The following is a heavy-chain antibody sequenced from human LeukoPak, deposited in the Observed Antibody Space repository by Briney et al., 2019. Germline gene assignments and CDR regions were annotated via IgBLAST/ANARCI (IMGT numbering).Heavy chain of an antibody. D-gene: IGHD6-6*01. J-gene: IGHJ5*02. CDR2: INPSGGST. CDR1: GYTFTSYY. Sequence: ASVKVSCKASGYTFTSYYMHWVRQAPGQGLEWMGIINPSGGSTSYAQKFQGRVTMTRDMSTSTVYMELSSLRSDDTAVYYCAGGSVWASSADWFDPWGQGTLVTVSS. V-gene: IGHV1-46*01. CDR3: AGGSVWASSADWFDP.